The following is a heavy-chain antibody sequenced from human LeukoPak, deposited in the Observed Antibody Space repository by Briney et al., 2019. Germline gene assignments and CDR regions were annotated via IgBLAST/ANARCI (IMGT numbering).Heavy chain of an antibody. V-gene: IGHV3-30*18. CDR2: ISYDGSNK. CDR1: GFTFSSYG. Sequence: GRSLRLSCAASGFTFSSYGMHWVRQAPGKGLEWVAVISYDGSNKYYADSVKGRFTISRDNSKNTLYLQMNSLRAEDTAVYYCAKDQAAAAGMRYWDQGTLVTVSS. J-gene: IGHJ4*02. CDR3: AKDQAAAAGMRY. D-gene: IGHD6-13*01.